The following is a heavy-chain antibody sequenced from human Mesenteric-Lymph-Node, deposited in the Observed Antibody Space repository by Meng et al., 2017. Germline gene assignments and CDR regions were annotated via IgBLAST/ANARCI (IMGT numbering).Heavy chain of an antibody. CDR1: GYTFTTYA. D-gene: IGHD6-19*01. CDR2: INAGNGNT. CDR3: ARCIAVAGNWFDP. V-gene: IGHV1-3*01. Sequence: QVHLVQSGAEVKKPGASVKVSCKASGYTFTTYAIHWVRQAPGQRLEWMGWINAGNGNTRYSQEFQGRVSITRDTSASTAYMELSSLRSEDTAVYYCARCIAVAGNWFDPWGQGTLVTVSS. J-gene: IGHJ5*02.